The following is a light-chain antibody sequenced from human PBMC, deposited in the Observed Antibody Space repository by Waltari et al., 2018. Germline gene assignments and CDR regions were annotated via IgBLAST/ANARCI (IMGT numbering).Light chain of an antibody. CDR3: QAWGTGIGV. CDR2: VNSDGSH. CDR1: SGHTRYA. J-gene: IGLJ3*02. Sequence: QLVLTQSPSASASLGASVKLTCTVSSGHTRYAIAWHQQQPEKGPRYLMKVNSDGSHIKGDGIPDRFSGSRSGAERYLTISSLQSEDEADYYCQAWGTGIGVFGGGTKLSVL. V-gene: IGLV4-69*01.